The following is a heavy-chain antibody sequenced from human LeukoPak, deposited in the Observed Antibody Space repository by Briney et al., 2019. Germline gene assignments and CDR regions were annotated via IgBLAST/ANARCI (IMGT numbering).Heavy chain of an antibody. V-gene: IGHV1-69*13. Sequence: SVKVSCKASGGTFSSYAISWVRQAPGQGLEWMGGIIPIFGTANYAQKFQGRVTITADESTSTAYMELSSLRSEDTAVYYCARVPYGSGGPEANFDYWGQGTLVTVSS. CDR2: IIPIFGTA. CDR3: ARVPYGSGGPEANFDY. CDR1: GGTFSSYA. D-gene: IGHD3-10*01. J-gene: IGHJ4*02.